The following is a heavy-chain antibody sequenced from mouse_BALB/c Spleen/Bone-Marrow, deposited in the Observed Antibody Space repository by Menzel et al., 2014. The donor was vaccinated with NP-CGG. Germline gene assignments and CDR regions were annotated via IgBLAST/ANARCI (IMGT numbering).Heavy chain of an antibody. Sequence: EVKLMESGPDLVKPSQSLSLTCTVTGYSITSGYSWHWIRQFPGNKLEWMVYMHYSGTTNYNPSLKSRISITRDTSKNQFFLQLNSFTPEDTATYDCAAYYYGSTYNFDYWGQGTTLTVSS. CDR2: MHYSGTT. J-gene: IGHJ2*01. CDR3: AAYYYGSTYNFDY. CDR1: GYSITSGYS. V-gene: IGHV3-1*02. D-gene: IGHD1-1*01.